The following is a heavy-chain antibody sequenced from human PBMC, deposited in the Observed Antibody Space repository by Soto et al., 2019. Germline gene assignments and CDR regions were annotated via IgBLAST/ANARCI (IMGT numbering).Heavy chain of an antibody. Sequence: SVKVSCTDSGYTFTVNYMHCVRQAHGQGLEWMGWINPNSGDTNYAQKFQGRVTMTRDTSISTAYMELSRLRSDDTAVYYCARDPAPTDCSGGSCYSRGFDYWGQGTLVTVSS. V-gene: IGHV1-2*02. CDR2: INPNSGDT. CDR3: ARDPAPTDCSGGSCYSRGFDY. J-gene: IGHJ4*02. D-gene: IGHD2-15*01. CDR1: GYTFTVNY.